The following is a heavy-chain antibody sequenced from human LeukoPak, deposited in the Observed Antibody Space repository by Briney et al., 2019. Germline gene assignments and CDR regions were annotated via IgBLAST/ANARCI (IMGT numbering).Heavy chain of an antibody. J-gene: IGHJ4*02. CDR1: GFTFSSYG. V-gene: IGHV3-30*02. CDR3: AKNSLSSRLRYFDY. Sequence: GGSLRLSCAASGFTFSSYGMYWVRQAPGKGLEWVAFIRYDGSNKYYADSVKGRFTVSRDNSKNTLYLQMKSLRAEDTAVYYCAKNSLSSRLRYFDYWGQGTLVTVSS. CDR2: IRYDGSNK. D-gene: IGHD4-17*01.